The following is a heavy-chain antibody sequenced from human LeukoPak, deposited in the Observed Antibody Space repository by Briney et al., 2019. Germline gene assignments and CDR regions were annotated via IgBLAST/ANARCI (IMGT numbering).Heavy chain of an antibody. CDR1: GYTFTSYG. Sequence: ASVKVSCKASGYTFTSYGISWVRQAPGQGLEWMGWISAYNGNTNYAQKLQGRVTMTTDTSTSTAYMELRSLRSDDTAVYYCARGLPYYYDSSGYSDYLGYWGQGTLVTVSS. V-gene: IGHV1-18*01. CDR2: ISAYNGNT. D-gene: IGHD3-22*01. CDR3: ARGLPYYYDSSGYSDYLGY. J-gene: IGHJ4*02.